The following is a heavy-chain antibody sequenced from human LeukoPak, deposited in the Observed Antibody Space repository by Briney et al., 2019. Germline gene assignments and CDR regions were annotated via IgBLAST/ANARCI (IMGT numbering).Heavy chain of an antibody. D-gene: IGHD5-18*01. V-gene: IGHV3-23*01. CDR1: GFTFSSYA. CDR2: ISGSGVST. Sequence: GGSLRLSCAASGFTFSSYAMSWVRQAPGKGLDWVSAISGSGVSTCYADSVKGRFTISRDNSKNTLYLQMNSLRAEDTAVYYCAKGDKPVIAMVKFDYWGHGTLVTVSS. J-gene: IGHJ4*01. CDR3: AKGDKPVIAMVKFDY.